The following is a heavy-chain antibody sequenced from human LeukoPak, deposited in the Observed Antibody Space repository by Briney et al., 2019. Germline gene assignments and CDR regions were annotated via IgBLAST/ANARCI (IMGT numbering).Heavy chain of an antibody. Sequence: GGSLRLSCAASGFTFSDYYMSWIRQAPGKGLEWVSYISSSGSTIYYADSVKGRFTISRDNAKNSLYLQMNSLRAEDTAVYYCARALKPYYYDSSGYFFDYWGQGTLVTVSS. J-gene: IGHJ4*02. V-gene: IGHV3-11*04. CDR1: GFTFSDYY. CDR3: ARALKPYYYDSSGYFFDY. D-gene: IGHD3-22*01. CDR2: ISSSGSTI.